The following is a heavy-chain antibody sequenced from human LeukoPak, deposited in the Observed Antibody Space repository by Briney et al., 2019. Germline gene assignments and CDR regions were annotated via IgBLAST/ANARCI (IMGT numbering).Heavy chain of an antibody. CDR2: ISYDGSNK. D-gene: IGHD6-6*01. Sequence: GGSLRLSCEAPGFIFSSYGAHWVRQAPGKGLEWVAVISYDGSNKYYADSVKGRFTISRDNSKNTLYLQMNSLRAEDTAVYYCARTSIAARRWGQGTLVTVSS. J-gene: IGHJ4*02. CDR1: GFIFSSYG. V-gene: IGHV3-30*19. CDR3: ARTSIAARR.